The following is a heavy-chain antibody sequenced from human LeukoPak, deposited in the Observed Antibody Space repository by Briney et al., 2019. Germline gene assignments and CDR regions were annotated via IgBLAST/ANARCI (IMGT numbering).Heavy chain of an antibody. J-gene: IGHJ3*02. CDR1: GYTFTGYY. D-gene: IGHD3-10*01. CDR2: INPNSGGT. V-gene: IGHV1-2*02. Sequence: GASVKVTCKASGYTFTGYYIHWVRQAPGQGLEWMGWINPNSGGTNYAQKFQGRVTMTRDTSISTAYMELSRLRSDDTAAYYCARDPVHAFDIWGQGTMVTVSS. CDR3: ARDPVHAFDI.